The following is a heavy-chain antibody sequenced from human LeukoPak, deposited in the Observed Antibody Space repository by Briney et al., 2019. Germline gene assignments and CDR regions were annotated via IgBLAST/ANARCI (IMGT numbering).Heavy chain of an antibody. CDR3: ARGHSSGWASPFDY. CDR1: GFTVSNHH. CDR2: IWYDGSNK. V-gene: IGHV3-33*08. J-gene: IGHJ4*02. Sequence: GGSLRLSCGASGFTVSNHHMSWVRQAPGKGLEWVAVIWYDGSNKYYADSVKGRFTISRDNSKNTLYLQMNSLRAEDTAVYYCARGHSSGWASPFDYWGQGTLVTVSS. D-gene: IGHD6-19*01.